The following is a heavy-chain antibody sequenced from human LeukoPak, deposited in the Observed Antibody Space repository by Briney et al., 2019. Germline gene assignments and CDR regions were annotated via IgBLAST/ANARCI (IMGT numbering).Heavy chain of an antibody. J-gene: IGHJ4*02. CDR1: GFSFNDYG. CDR2: IEYAGTDT. V-gene: IGHV3-30*02. D-gene: IGHD3/OR15-3a*01. CDR3: AEEGTGYYRTIDY. Sequence: GGSLRLSCAASGFSFNDYGMHWVRQAPGKGLEWVAFIEYAGTDTYYGASVRGRFTISTDTSKNTLFPQMNSLTTEDTAMYFCAEEGTGYYRTIDYWGQGTLVTVSS.